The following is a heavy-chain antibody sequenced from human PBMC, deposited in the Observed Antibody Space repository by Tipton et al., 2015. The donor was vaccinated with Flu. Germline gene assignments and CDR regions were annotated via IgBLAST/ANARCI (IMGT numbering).Heavy chain of an antibody. V-gene: IGHV3-13*01. CDR1: GFTFSSYD. CDR3: ARRTYYYDSSGQRNLDAFDI. D-gene: IGHD3-22*01. Sequence: SLRLSCAASGFTFSSYDMHWVRQATGKGLEWVSAIGTAGDTYYPGSVKGRFTISRENAKNSLYLQMNSLRAGDTAVYYCARRTYYYDSSGQRNLDAFDIWGQGTMVTVSS. J-gene: IGHJ3*02. CDR2: IGTAGDT.